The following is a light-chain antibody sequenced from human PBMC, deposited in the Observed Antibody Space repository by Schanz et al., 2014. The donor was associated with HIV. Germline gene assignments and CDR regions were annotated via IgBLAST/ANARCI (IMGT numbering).Light chain of an antibody. CDR1: SSDVGAYNY. CDR3: NSYTGSSPLGV. CDR2: DVT. V-gene: IGLV2-14*03. Sequence: QSVLTQPASVSGSPGQSITISCTGTSSDVGAYNYVSWYQQHPGKAPKLIIYDVTNRPSGVSNRFSGSKSGNTASLTISGLQADDEADYYCNSYTGSSPLGVFGGGTKLTVL. J-gene: IGLJ2*01.